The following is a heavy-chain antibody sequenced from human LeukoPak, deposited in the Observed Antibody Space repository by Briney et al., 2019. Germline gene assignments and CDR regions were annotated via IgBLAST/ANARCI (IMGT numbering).Heavy chain of an antibody. CDR2: INQDGSEI. CDR1: GFTFSNYW. CDR3: AKGDIAGGTSWHFDL. J-gene: IGHJ2*01. D-gene: IGHD1-26*01. V-gene: IGHV3-7*01. Sequence: GGSLRLSCAASGFTFSNYWMSWVRQAPGKGLEWLANINQDGSEIYYVDSVKGRFTISRDNGKNSLYLQINSLRADDTAVYYCAKGDIAGGTSWHFDLWGRGTLVSVSS.